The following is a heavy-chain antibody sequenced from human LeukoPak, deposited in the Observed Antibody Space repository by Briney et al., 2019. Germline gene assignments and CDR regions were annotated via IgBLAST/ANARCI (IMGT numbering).Heavy chain of an antibody. Sequence: PSETLSLTCAVYGGSFSGYYWSWIRQPPGKGLEWIGEINHSGSTNYNPSLKSRVTISVDTSKNQFSLKLSSVTAADTAVYYCARRLWFRWFDPWGQGTLVTVSS. V-gene: IGHV4-34*01. J-gene: IGHJ5*02. CDR1: GGSFSGYY. CDR2: INHSGST. CDR3: ARRLWFRWFDP. D-gene: IGHD3-10*01.